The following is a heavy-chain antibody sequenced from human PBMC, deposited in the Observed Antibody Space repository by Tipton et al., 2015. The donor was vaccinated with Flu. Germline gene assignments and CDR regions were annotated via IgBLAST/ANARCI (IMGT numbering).Heavy chain of an antibody. D-gene: IGHD3-3*01. J-gene: IGHJ4*02. CDR2: IYSSGST. CDR3: ARDWSGYYLYYFDH. Sequence: LRLSCTVSGGSISSGSYYWSWIRQPAGKGLEWIGHIYSSGSTNYNPSLKSRGTISVDTSKNQLSLRLNSVTAADTAVYYCARDWSGYYLYYFDHWGQGTLVTVSS. V-gene: IGHV4-61*09. CDR1: GGSISSGSYY.